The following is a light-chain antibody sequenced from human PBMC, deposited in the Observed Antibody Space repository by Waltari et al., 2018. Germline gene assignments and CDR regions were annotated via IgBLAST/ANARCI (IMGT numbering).Light chain of an antibody. CDR3: QSYDNRLKTWV. V-gene: IGLV1-40*01. J-gene: IGLJ3*02. Sequence: QSVLTQPPSVSGAPGQRVTISCTGTSSNIGAGFDVHWYPQLPASAPRLLISRATDRPSGVPERVSGSKSGTSASLAITGLQGDDEGDYYCQSYDNRLKTWVFGGGTRLTVL. CDR2: RAT. CDR1: SSNIGAGFD.